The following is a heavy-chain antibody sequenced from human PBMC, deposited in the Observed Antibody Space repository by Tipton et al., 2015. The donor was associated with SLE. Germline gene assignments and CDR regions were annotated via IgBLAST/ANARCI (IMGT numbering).Heavy chain of an antibody. CDR3: ARSIAARRTTNYYIDV. CDR1: GGSISSYY. D-gene: IGHD6-6*01. Sequence: TLSLTCTVSGGSISSYYWSWIRQPPGKGLEWIGYIYYSGSTNYNPSLKSRVTISVDTSKNQFSLKLSSVTAADTAVYYCARSIAARRTTNYYIDVWGKGTTVTVSS. J-gene: IGHJ6*03. V-gene: IGHV4-59*01. CDR2: IYYSGST.